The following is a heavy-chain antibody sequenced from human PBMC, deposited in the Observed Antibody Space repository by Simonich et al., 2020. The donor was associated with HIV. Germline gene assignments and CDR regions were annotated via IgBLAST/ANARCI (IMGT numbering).Heavy chain of an antibody. CDR3: ARLRIVVPATITY. V-gene: IGHV4-39*01. J-gene: IGHJ4*02. CDR2: RVVSGST. D-gene: IGHD2-2*02. CDR1: GGSISSSSYY. Sequence: QLQLQESGPGLVKPSETLSLTCTVSGGSISSSSYYWGWIRQPPGKGLEWIGSRVVSGSTYYHPSLKSRVTISVDTSRNQFSLKLSSVTAADTAVYYCARLRIVVPATITYWGQGTLVTVSS.